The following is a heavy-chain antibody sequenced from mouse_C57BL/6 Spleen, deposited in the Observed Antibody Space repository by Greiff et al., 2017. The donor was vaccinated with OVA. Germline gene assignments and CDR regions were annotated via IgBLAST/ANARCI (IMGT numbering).Heavy chain of an antibody. V-gene: IGHV1-81*01. J-gene: IGHJ4*01. CDR1: GYTFPSYG. CDR2: IYPRSGNT. Sequence: VKLMESGAELARPGASVKLSCKASGYTFPSYGISWVKQRTGQGLEWIGEIYPRSGNTYYNEKFKGKATLTADKSSSTAYMELRSLTSEDSAVYFCARSSACAVVGDYYAMDYWGQGTSVTVSS. D-gene: IGHD1-1*01. CDR3: ARSSACAVVGDYYAMDY.